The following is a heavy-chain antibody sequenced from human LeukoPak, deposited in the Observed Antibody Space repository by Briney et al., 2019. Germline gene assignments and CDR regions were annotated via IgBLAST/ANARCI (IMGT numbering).Heavy chain of an antibody. D-gene: IGHD2-2*02. CDR3: AVGYCSSTSCYREYFQH. Sequence: SETLSLTCAVSGYSISSGYYWGWIRQPPGKGLEWIGTIYHSGSTYYNPSLESRVTISVDTSKNQFSLKLSSVTAADTAVYYCAVGYCSSTSCYREYFQHWGQGTLVTVSS. CDR2: IYHSGST. V-gene: IGHV4-38-2*01. J-gene: IGHJ1*01. CDR1: GYSISSGYY.